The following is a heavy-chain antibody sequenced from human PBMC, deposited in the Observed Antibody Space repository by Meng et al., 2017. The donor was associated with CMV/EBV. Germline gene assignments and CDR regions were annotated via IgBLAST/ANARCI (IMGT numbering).Heavy chain of an antibody. J-gene: IGHJ4*02. CDR1: G. CDR3: AKEWAPNEHFDY. CDR2: KKKEGKKK. V-gene: IGHV3-30*02. Sequence: GRKWERKGKGKGREWGEDKKKEGKKKKKEEKKKGRNKNNRENSKNTLYLQMNSLRDEDTDVYNCAKEWAPNEHFDYWGQGTLVTVSS.